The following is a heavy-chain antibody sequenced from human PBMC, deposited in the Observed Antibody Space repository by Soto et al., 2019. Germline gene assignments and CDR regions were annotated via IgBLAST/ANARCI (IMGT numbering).Heavy chain of an antibody. CDR2: ISTYNGNT. CDR3: AREMVRGVGSDY. J-gene: IGHJ4*02. CDR1: GYTFTSYG. Sequence: ASVKVSCKASGYTFTSYGISWVRQAPGQGLEWMGWISTYNGNTKYAQKLQGRVTMTTDTSTSTAYMELRSLISDDTAVFYCAREMVRGVGSDYWGQGTLVTVSS. D-gene: IGHD3-10*01. V-gene: IGHV1-18*01.